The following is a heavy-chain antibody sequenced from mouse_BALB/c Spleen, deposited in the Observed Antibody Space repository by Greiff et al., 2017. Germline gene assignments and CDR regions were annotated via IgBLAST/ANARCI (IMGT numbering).Heavy chain of an antibody. CDR1: GYTFTSYT. CDR3: AREGYDYDGGDWFAY. D-gene: IGHD2-4*01. Sequence: VQLQQSAAELARPGASVKMSCKASGYTFTSYTMHWVKQRPGQGLEWIGYINPSSGYTEYNQKFKDKTTLTADKSSSTAYMQLSSLTSEDSAVYYCAREGYDYDGGDWFAYWGQGTLVTVSA. V-gene: IGHV1-4*02. CDR2: INPSSGYT. J-gene: IGHJ3*01.